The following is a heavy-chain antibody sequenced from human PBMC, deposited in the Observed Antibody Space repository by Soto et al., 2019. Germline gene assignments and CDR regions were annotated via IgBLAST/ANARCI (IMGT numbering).Heavy chain of an antibody. CDR3: ARRVDTIFGGVSVQFDY. Sequence: QLQLQESGPGLVKPSETLSLTCTVSGGSISSSSYYWGWIRQPPGKGLEWIGSIYYSGSTYYNPSLKSRVAISVDTSKNQFSLKLSSVTAADTSVYYCARRVDTIFGGVSVQFDYWGQGTLVTVSS. V-gene: IGHV4-39*01. J-gene: IGHJ4*02. CDR1: GGSISSSSYY. D-gene: IGHD3-3*01. CDR2: IYYSGST.